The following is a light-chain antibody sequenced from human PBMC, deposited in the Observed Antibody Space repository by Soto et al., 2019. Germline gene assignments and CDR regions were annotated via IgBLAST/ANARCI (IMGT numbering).Light chain of an antibody. CDR1: SSDVGGYNY. Sequence: QSALTQPPSASGSPGQSVTISCTGTSSDVGGYNYVSWYQQHPGKAPKVMMYEVSKRPSGVPDRFSGSKSGNTASLTVSGLQAEDEADYYCSSYAGSDSVVFGGGTKLTVL. V-gene: IGLV2-8*01. J-gene: IGLJ2*01. CDR3: SSYAGSDSVV. CDR2: EVS.